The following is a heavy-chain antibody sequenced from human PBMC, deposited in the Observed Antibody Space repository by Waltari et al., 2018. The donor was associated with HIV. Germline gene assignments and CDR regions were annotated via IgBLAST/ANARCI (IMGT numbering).Heavy chain of an antibody. CDR3: AQDPRSYGWSRFGN. CDR2: ITVNGVNT. J-gene: IGHJ4*02. Sequence: EVQLLESGGGLVQPGGPLRLSCAASGFTFSNYAMNWVRQTPGRGLEWVSAITVNGVNTYYADSVRGRFTISRDDSKNTLFLQMNSLRAEDTAVYYCAQDPRSYGWSRFGNWGQGTLVTVSS. V-gene: IGHV3-23*01. CDR1: GFTFSNYA. D-gene: IGHD3-10*01.